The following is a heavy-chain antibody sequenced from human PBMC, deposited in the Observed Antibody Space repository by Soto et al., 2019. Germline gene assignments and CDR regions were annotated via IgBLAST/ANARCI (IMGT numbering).Heavy chain of an antibody. Sequence: QLQLQESGPGLVKPSGTLSLTCAVSGGSFTSNNWWTWVRQPPGQGLEWIGEIYRTGSPNYNPSLKSRVTLSLAKAENQFSLKVTSLTAADTAVYSCASRDPGTSVDYWGQGTLVTVSS. CDR2: IYRTGSP. CDR3: ASRDPGTSVDY. V-gene: IGHV4-4*02. CDR1: GGSFTSNNW. J-gene: IGHJ4*02. D-gene: IGHD1-7*01.